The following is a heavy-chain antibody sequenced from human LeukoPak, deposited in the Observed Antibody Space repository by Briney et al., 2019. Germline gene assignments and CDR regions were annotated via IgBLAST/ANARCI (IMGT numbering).Heavy chain of an antibody. V-gene: IGHV5-51*01. CDR1: GYSFTTYW. Sequence: GESLQISCQISGYSFTTYWIGWVRQMPGKGLEWMGIIYPADSDTRYSPSFQGQVTISADKSISTAYLQWSSLKASDTAMYYCARTVEMATWFDPWGQGTLVTVSS. J-gene: IGHJ5*02. D-gene: IGHD5-24*01. CDR2: IYPADSDT. CDR3: ARTVEMATWFDP.